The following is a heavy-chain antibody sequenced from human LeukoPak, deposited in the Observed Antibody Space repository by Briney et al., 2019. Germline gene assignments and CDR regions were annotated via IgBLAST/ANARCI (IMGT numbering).Heavy chain of an antibody. V-gene: IGHV1-69*04. Sequence: ASVKVSCKASGYTFTSYDINWVRQAPGQGLEWMGRIIPILGIANYAQKFQGRVTITADKSTSTAYMELSSLRSEDTAVYYCATLGYCSGGSCYSSGTFDYWGQGTLVTVSS. CDR1: GYTFTSYD. J-gene: IGHJ4*02. CDR2: IIPILGIA. CDR3: ATLGYCSGGSCYSSGTFDY. D-gene: IGHD2-15*01.